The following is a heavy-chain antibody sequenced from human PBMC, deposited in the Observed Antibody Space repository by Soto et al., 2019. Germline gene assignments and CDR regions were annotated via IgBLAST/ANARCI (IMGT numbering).Heavy chain of an antibody. CDR2: ISSSSSYI. CDR3: ARVGHYYYYYMDV. CDR1: GFTFSSYS. Sequence: EVQLVESGGGLVKPGGSLRLSCAASGFTFSSYSMNWVRQAPGKGLDWVSSISSSSSYIYYADSVKGRFTISRDNAKNSLYLQMNSLRAEDTAVYYCARVGHYYYYYMDVWGKGTTVTVSS. J-gene: IGHJ6*03. V-gene: IGHV3-21*01.